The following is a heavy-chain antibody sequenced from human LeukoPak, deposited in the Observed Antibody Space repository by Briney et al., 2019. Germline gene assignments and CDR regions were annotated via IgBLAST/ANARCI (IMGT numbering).Heavy chain of an antibody. J-gene: IGHJ4*02. V-gene: IGHV4-34*01. CDR3: ARLTRQYSGYDCLDY. CDR2: INHSGST. CDR1: GGSFSGYY. Sequence: PSETLSLTCAVYGGSFSGYYWSWTRQPPEKGLEWIGEINHSGSTNYNPSLKSRVTISVDTSKNQFSLKLSSVTAADTAVYYCARLTRQYSGYDCLDYWGQGTLVTVSS. D-gene: IGHD5-12*01.